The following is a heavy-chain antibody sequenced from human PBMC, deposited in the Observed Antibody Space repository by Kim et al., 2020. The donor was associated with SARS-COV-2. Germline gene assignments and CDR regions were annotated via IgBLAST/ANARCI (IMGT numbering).Heavy chain of an antibody. V-gene: IGHV3-23*01. CDR3: VKRRGHPIDSYYMDV. D-gene: IGHD3-10*01. CDR1: GFTFNNYA. J-gene: IGHJ6*03. CDR2: ISGGGTI. Sequence: GGSLRLSCAASGFTFNNYAMTWVRQAPGKGLEWVSFISGGGTIYYSNSVKGRFTTSTDNSKYTLYLQLSSLRAADTAVYYCVKRRGHPIDSYYMDVWGNGTTVTVSS.